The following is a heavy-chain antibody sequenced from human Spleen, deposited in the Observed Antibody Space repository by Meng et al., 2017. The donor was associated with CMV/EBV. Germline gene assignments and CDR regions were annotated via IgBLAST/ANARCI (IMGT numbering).Heavy chain of an antibody. CDR1: GFTCSSYA. CDR3: ARERGGYYGSDPYEGYYFDY. V-gene: IGHV3-23*01. J-gene: IGHJ4*02. CDR2: ISGSGGST. D-gene: IGHD3-10*01. Sequence: GESLKISCAASGFTCSSYAMSWVRQAPGKGLEWVSAISGSGGSTYYADSVKGRFTISRDNSKNTLYLQMNSLRAEDTAVYYCARERGGYYGSDPYEGYYFDYWGQGTLVTVSS.